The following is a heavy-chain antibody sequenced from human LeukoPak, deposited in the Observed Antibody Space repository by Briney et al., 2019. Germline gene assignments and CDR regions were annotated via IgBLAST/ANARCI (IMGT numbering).Heavy chain of an antibody. Sequence: PGGSLRLSCAASGFTFNNYWMHWVRQAPGKGLLWVSRINTDGSGTNYADSVRGRFTISRDNAKNTLYLQMSSLRAEDTAVYYCARGPQYSCDSGSYYNGLFDSWGQGTLVTVSS. V-gene: IGHV3-74*01. CDR3: ARGPQYSCDSGSYYNGLFDS. D-gene: IGHD3-10*01. CDR1: GFTFNNYW. CDR2: INTDGSGT. J-gene: IGHJ4*02.